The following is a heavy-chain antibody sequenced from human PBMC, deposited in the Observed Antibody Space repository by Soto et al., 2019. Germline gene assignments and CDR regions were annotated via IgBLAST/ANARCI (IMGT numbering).Heavy chain of an antibody. CDR3: ARDKIIAAAGTTYYYMDV. CDR1: GGSISSYY. D-gene: IGHD6-13*01. Sequence: SETLSLTCTVSGGSISSYYWSWIRQPPGKGLEWIGYIYYSGSTNYNPSLKSRVTISVDTSKNQFSLKLSSVTAADTAVYYCARDKIIAAAGTTYYYMDVWGKGTTVTVSS. V-gene: IGHV4-59*01. J-gene: IGHJ6*03. CDR2: IYYSGST.